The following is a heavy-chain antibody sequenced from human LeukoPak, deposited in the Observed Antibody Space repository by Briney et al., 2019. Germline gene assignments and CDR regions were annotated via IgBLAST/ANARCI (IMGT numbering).Heavy chain of an antibody. CDR2: ISWNSGSI. Sequence: GGSLRLSCAASGFTFDDYAMHWVRQAPGKGLEWVSGISWNSGSIGYADSVKGRFTISRDNAKNSLYLQMNSLRAEDTALYYCAKDILAGWPGRGYFDYWGQGTLVTVSS. CDR1: GFTFDDYA. V-gene: IGHV3-9*01. D-gene: IGHD6-19*01. J-gene: IGHJ4*02. CDR3: AKDILAGWPGRGYFDY.